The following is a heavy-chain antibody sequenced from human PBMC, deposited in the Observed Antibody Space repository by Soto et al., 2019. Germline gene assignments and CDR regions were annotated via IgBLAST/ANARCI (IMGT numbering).Heavy chain of an antibody. CDR1: GFTFSDYG. V-gene: IGHV3-30*18. J-gene: IGHJ6*02. CDR2: ISYEGSYK. Sequence: QVQLVESGGGVVQPGRSPRLSCVASGFTFSDYGVHWVRQAPGKGLEWVALISYEGSYKYYADSVKGRFTISRDNSKNTLYLQMDSLRAEDTAVYYCAKDTSDVWGQGTTVTVSS. CDR3: AKDTSDV.